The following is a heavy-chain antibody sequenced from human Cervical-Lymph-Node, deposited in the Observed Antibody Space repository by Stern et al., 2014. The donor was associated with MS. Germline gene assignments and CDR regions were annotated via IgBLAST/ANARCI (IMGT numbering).Heavy chain of an antibody. J-gene: IGHJ5*02. CDR3: ARGIVTNRPASTLHNLFDP. CDR1: GGKFSSSFA. CDR2: IIPIIGLA. V-gene: IGHV1-69*09. Sequence: VQLVESGAEVKKPGSSVNVSCQASGGKFSSSFAVSWVRQAPGQGLEWMGRIIPIIGLANYAQKFETRPTITADRSTSTVYMALSSLTSDDTALYYCARGIVTNRPASTLHNLFDPWGQGTLVTVSS. D-gene: IGHD4-17*01.